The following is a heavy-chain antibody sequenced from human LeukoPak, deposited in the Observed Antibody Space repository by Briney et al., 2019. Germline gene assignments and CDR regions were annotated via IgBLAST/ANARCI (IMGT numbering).Heavy chain of an antibody. J-gene: IGHJ6*03. Sequence: GESLKISCKISGYRLTDNWIGWVRQVPGKGLEWMGIIYPGDSDTRYSSSFQGQVTISADKSISTAYLQWSSLKASDTAMYYCATSIAAADARHYYYYMDVWGKGTTVTVSS. CDR1: GYRLTDNW. CDR3: ATSIAAADARHYYYYMDV. V-gene: IGHV5-51*01. CDR2: IYPGDSDT. D-gene: IGHD6-13*01.